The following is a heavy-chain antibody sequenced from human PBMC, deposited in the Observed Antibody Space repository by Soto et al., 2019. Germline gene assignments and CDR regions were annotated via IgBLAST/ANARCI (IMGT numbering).Heavy chain of an antibody. V-gene: IGHV3-66*01. CDR3: XXXXXXXXXXXYXGMDV. Sequence: EVQLVESGGGLVQPGGSLRLSCAASGFTVSSNYMSWVRQAPGKGLEWVSVIYSGGSTYYADSVKGRFTISRDNSKNTXXXXXXXXXXXXXXXXXXXXXXXXXXXXXYXGMDVWGQGTTVTVSS. CDR1: GFTVSSNY. J-gene: IGHJ6*02. CDR2: IYSGGST.